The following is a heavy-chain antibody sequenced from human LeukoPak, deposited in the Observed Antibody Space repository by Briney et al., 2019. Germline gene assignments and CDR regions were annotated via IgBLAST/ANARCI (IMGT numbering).Heavy chain of an antibody. J-gene: IGHJ4*02. CDR1: GFTFDDYG. V-gene: IGHV3-74*01. D-gene: IGHD1-26*01. Sequence: PGGSLRLSCAASGFTFDDYGMSWVRQAPGKGLVWVSGINSDGSSTIYADSVKGRFTISRDNAKNTLDLQMNSLRAEDTAVYYCARDPGASYQAYWGQGTLVTVSS. CDR3: ARDPGASYQAY. CDR2: INSDGSST.